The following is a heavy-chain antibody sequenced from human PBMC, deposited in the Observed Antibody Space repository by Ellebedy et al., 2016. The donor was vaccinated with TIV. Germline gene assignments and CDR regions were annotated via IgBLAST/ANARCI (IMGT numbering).Heavy chain of an antibody. D-gene: IGHD3-10*01. Sequence: SLKISXAASGFAFSGYAMHWVRQAPGKGLEWVSGITWNNGSIGYADSVKGRFTISRDNAKNSLYLQMNSLRPEDTALYYCAKDIKRFGELFENWFDFWGQGTPVTVSS. CDR1: GFAFSGYA. J-gene: IGHJ5*01. CDR2: ITWNNGSI. V-gene: IGHV3-9*01. CDR3: AKDIKRFGELFENWFDF.